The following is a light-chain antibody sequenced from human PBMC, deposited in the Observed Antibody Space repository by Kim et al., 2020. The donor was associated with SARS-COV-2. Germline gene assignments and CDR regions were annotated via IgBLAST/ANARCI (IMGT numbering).Light chain of an antibody. Sequence: EIVLTQSPATLSLSPGERATLSCRASQSVSSFLAWYQHKPGQAPRLLIYDASNRATGIPARFSGSGSGTDFTLTISSLEPEDFAVYYCQQSGEGFGQGTKVDIK. CDR3: QQSGEG. V-gene: IGKV3-11*01. CDR1: QSVSSF. CDR2: DAS. J-gene: IGKJ1*01.